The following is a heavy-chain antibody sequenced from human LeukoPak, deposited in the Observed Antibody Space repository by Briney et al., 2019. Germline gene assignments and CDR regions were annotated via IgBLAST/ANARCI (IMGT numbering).Heavy chain of an antibody. V-gene: IGHV4-59*01. Sequence: SETLSLTCTVSGGSISGYYWSWLRQPPGKGLEWIGYIYFSGGTNYNPSLKSRVTVSVDTSKNQFSLKLSSVTAADTAVYYCAREGYCAGGVCYNWFDPWGQGTLVTVSS. CDR2: IYFSGGT. CDR3: AREGYCAGGVCYNWFDP. J-gene: IGHJ5*02. D-gene: IGHD2-8*02. CDR1: GGSISGYY.